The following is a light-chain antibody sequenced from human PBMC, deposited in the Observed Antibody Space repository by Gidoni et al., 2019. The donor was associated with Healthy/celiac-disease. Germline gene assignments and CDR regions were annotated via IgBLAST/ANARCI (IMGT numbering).Light chain of an antibody. V-gene: IGKV1-39*01. CDR1: QSISSY. Sequence: DIQMTQSPSSLSASVGDSVTITCRASQSISSYLNWYQQKPGKAPKLLSYAASSLQSGVPSRFSGSGSGTDFTLTISSLQPEDFATYYCQQSYSTPPITFGQGTRLEIK. CDR3: QQSYSTPPIT. J-gene: IGKJ5*01. CDR2: AAS.